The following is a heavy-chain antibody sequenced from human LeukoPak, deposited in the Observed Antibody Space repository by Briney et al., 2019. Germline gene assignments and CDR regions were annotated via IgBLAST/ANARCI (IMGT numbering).Heavy chain of an antibody. CDR3: ARDSGSGNNDY. Sequence: ASVKVSCKAPGYTFTSYAIHWVRQAPGQRLEWMGWISAGNGNTKYSQNFQGRVTFISNTSATTAFMELSSLRSEDAAVYYCARDSGSGNNDYWGQGTLVTASS. D-gene: IGHD1-26*01. J-gene: IGHJ4*02. CDR2: ISAGNGNT. CDR1: GYTFTSYA. V-gene: IGHV1-3*01.